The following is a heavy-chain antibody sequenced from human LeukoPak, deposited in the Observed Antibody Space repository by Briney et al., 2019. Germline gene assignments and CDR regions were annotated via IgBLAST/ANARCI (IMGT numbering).Heavy chain of an antibody. V-gene: IGHV4-31*03. CDR1: GGSINSGAYY. CDR3: ARDRRVTMFGLATHRWFDP. Sequence: SQTLSLTCTVSGGSINSGAYYWSWIRQHPGKGLEWIGYIFYNGNTFYNPSLQSRVTISMDTSQNQFSLKLSSVTAADTAVYFCARDRRVTMFGLATHRWFDPWGQGTLVTVSS. CDR2: IFYNGNT. D-gene: IGHD3-3*01. J-gene: IGHJ5*02.